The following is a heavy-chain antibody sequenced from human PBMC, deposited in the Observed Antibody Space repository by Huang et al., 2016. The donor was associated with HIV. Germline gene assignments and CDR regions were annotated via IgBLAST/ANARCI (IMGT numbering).Heavy chain of an antibody. D-gene: IGHD3-3*01. J-gene: IGHJ3*01. Sequence: QEQLVASGGGVVRPGRSLRLSCAASGFTFSQFGMHWVRQVPGRGGVWVAVISDDVTNKYSCDSLKGRVTVSRDNSKDTVYLQIHSLRADDTAVYYCAKDMSRFLEWVLTVGHNGLEVWGQGTLVTVSS. V-gene: IGHV3-30*18. CDR2: ISDDVTNK. CDR1: GFTFSQFG. CDR3: AKDMSRFLEWVLTVGHNGLEV.